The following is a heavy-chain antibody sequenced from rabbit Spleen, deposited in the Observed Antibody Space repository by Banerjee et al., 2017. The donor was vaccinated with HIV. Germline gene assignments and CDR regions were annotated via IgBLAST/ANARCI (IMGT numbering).Heavy chain of an antibody. CDR1: GFDFSSYS. D-gene: IGHD2-1*01. J-gene: IGHJ4*01. Sequence: QEQLEETGGGLVQPGGSLTLSCKTSGFDFSSYSMSWVRQAPGKGLEWIGAIYTGRGGTDYANWVNGRFTISKTSSTTVTLQMTSLTVADTATYFCAREGGYGAYGDYRLWGPGTLVTVS. CDR3: AREGGYGAYGDYRL. V-gene: IGHV1S45*01. CDR2: IYTGRGGT.